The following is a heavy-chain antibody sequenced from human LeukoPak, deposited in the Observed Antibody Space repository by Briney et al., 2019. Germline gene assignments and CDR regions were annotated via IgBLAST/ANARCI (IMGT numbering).Heavy chain of an antibody. Sequence: PSETLSLTCTVSGGSISSGDSYWSWIRQPPGKGLEWIGYIYYSGSTYYNPSLKSRVTISVDTSKNQFSLKLSSVTAADTAVYYCAREDILTGYLVWGQGTTVTVSS. CDR1: GGSISSGDSY. D-gene: IGHD3-9*01. V-gene: IGHV4-30-4*01. J-gene: IGHJ6*02. CDR2: IYYSGST. CDR3: AREDILTGYLV.